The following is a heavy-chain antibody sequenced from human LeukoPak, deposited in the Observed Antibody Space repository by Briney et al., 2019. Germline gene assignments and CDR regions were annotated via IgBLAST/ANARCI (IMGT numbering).Heavy chain of an antibody. CDR1: GGSFSGYY. V-gene: IGHV4-34*01. D-gene: IGHD6-13*01. CDR3: ARVLGSSSWYGMDV. CDR2: INHSGST. J-gene: IGHJ6*04. Sequence: PSETLSLTCAVYGGSFSGYYWSWIRQPPGKGLEWIGEINHSGSTNYNPSLKSRVTISVDTSKNQFSLKLSSVTAADTAAYYCARVLGSSSWYGMDVWGKGTTVTVSS.